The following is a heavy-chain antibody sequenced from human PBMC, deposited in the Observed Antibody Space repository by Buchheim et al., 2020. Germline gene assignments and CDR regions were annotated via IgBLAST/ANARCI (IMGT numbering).Heavy chain of an antibody. CDR1: GDSISSDNW. J-gene: IGHJ5*02. CDR3: AREDFWFDP. V-gene: IGHV4-4*02. CDR2: VHHSGRT. Sequence: QVQLQQSGPGLVKPSGTLSLTCTVSGDSISSDNWWSWVRQSPEKGLEWIGDVHHSGRTSSNPSLKSRVTITIDKVQNPFSLRLTSLSAADTAVYYCAREDFWFDPWGQGTL. D-gene: IGHD3-3*01.